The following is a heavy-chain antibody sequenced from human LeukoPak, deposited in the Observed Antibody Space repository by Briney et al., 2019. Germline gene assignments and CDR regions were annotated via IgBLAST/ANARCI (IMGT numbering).Heavy chain of an antibody. V-gene: IGHV3-30*04. CDR2: ISYDGSNK. CDR1: GFTFSSYA. CDR3: AKGGHYSFFDY. D-gene: IGHD4-11*01. Sequence: PGGSLRLSCAASGFTFSSYAMHWVRQAPGKGLEWVAVISYDGSNKYYADSVKGRFTISRDNSKNTLYLQMSSLRAEDTGIYYCAKGGHYSFFDYWGQGTLVTVSS. J-gene: IGHJ4*02.